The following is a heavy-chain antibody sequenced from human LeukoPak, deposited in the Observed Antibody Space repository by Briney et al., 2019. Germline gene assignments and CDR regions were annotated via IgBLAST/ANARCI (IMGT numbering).Heavy chain of an antibody. D-gene: IGHD3-9*01. Sequence: GGSLRLSCAASGFTFNVYSMNWVRQAPGKGLEWVSFISSSPDSSIYYADSVKGRFTISRDNAKNSLYLQMNSLRAEDTAVYYCARGVRDILSGYYTDYYFYYMDVWGKGTTVTVSS. CDR1: GFTFNVYS. J-gene: IGHJ6*03. CDR2: ISSSPDSSI. CDR3: ARGVRDILSGYYTDYYFYYMDV. V-gene: IGHV3-48*01.